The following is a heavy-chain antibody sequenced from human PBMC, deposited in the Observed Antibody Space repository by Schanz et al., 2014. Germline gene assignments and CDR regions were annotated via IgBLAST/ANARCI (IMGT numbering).Heavy chain of an antibody. Sequence: QVQLQESGPALVKPSETLSLTCTVSSASIRTSYWSWIRQPPGKGLEWIGYIYYSGSTTYNPSLKSRVTISVDTSKKQFSLNLSSVTAADTAVYYCARGRVVPAAPEFDYWGQGILVTVSS. J-gene: IGHJ4*02. V-gene: IGHV4-59*01. CDR3: ARGRVVPAAPEFDY. D-gene: IGHD2-2*01. CDR2: IYYSGST. CDR1: SASIRTSY.